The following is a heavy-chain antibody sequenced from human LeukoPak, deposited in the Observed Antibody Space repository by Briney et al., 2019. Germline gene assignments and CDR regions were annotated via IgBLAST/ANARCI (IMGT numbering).Heavy chain of an antibody. V-gene: IGHV3-21*01. CDR1: GFTFSSYS. D-gene: IGHD6-19*01. CDR3: ARDLAVAGGGGDY. J-gene: IGHJ4*02. Sequence: PGGSLRLSCAASGFTFSSYSMNWVRQAPGKGLEWVSSISSSSSYIYYADSVKGRFTISRDNAKNSLYLQMNGLRAEDTAVYYCARDLAVAGGGGDYWGQGTLVTVSS. CDR2: ISSSSSYI.